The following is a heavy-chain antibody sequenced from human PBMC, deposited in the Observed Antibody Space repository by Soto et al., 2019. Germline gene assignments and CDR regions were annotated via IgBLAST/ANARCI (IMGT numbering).Heavy chain of an antibody. CDR2: INTYDGNT. V-gene: IGHV1-18*01. D-gene: IGHD6-13*01. Sequence: QVQLVQSGAEVKKPGASVKVSCEASGYTFTSYGINWVRQAPGQGLEWMGWINTYDGNTNHAQKFQGRVTMTTDTSTSTAYMELRSLSSDDTAVYYCAASQQFDYWGQGTLVTVSS. CDR1: GYTFTSYG. CDR3: AASQQFDY. J-gene: IGHJ4*02.